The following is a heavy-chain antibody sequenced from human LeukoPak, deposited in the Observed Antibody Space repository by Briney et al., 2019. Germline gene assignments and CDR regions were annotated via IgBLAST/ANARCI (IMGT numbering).Heavy chain of an antibody. J-gene: IGHJ4*02. V-gene: IGHV2-5*01. D-gene: IGHD2-21*01. CDR1: GFSLSTSGVG. CDR2: IYWDDK. CDR3: AHAKESGDLPFDY. Sequence: SGPTLVNPTQTLTLTCTFSGFSLSTSGVGVGWIRQPPGKALEWLALIYWDDKRYSPTLKSRLTITKDTSKHQVVLTMTTMDPVDTATYYCAHAKESGDLPFDYWGQGTLVTVSS.